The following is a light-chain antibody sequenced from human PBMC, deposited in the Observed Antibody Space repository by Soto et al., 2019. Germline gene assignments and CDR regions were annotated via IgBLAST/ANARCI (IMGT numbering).Light chain of an antibody. CDR3: QQSYSTS. CDR1: QTISSW. J-gene: IGKJ3*01. CDR2: DAS. Sequence: DIQMTQSPSTLSASVGDRVTITCRASQTISSWLAWYHQKPGKAPNLLIYDASTLERGVPSRFSGSGSGTDFTLTISSMQREDFATYYCQQSYSTSFGPGTKVDIK. V-gene: IGKV1-5*01.